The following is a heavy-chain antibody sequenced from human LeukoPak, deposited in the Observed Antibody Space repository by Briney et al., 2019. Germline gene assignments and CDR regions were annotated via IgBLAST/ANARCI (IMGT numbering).Heavy chain of an antibody. CDR2: ISYDGSNK. Sequence: GGSLRLSCAASGFTFSSYGMHWVRQAPGKGLEWVAVISYDGSNKYYADSVKGRFTISRDNSKNTLYLQMNSLRAEDTAVYYCAKDQAPGWELLSFDYWGQGTLVTVSS. CDR3: AKDQAPGWELLSFDY. CDR1: GFTFSSYG. V-gene: IGHV3-30*18. D-gene: IGHD1-26*01. J-gene: IGHJ4*02.